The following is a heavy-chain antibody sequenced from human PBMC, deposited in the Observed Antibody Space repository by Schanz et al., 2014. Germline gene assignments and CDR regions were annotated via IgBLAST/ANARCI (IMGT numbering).Heavy chain of an antibody. D-gene: IGHD2-2*01. CDR3: ARGGFFDSTNFDS. CDR2: INPSSGTT. J-gene: IGHJ4*02. CDR1: GYTFTSYY. Sequence: QVQLVQSGAEVKQPGASVKVSCKASGYTFTSYYMHWVRQAPGQGLEWMGKINPSSGTTRIAQNFQGRLTVTRDTSTSTVNMELSSLRSEDTAVYYCARGGFFDSTNFDSWGQGTLVTVSS. V-gene: IGHV1-46*03.